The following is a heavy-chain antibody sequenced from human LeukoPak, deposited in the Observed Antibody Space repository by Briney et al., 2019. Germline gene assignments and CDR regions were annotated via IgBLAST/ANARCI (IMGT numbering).Heavy chain of an antibody. CDR2: ISYGGSNK. CDR3: AKDPNGDYIGAFDI. V-gene: IGHV3-33*05. Sequence: GGSLRLSCAASGFIFSSYGMHWVRQAPGKGLEWVAVISYGGSNKYYADSVKGRFTISRDNSKNTLYLQMNSLRAEDTAVYYCAKDPNGDYIGAFDIWGQGTMVTVSS. CDR1: GFIFSSYG. J-gene: IGHJ3*02. D-gene: IGHD4-17*01.